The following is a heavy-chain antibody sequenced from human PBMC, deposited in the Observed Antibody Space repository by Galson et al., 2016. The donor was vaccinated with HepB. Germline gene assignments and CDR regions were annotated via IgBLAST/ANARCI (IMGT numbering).Heavy chain of an antibody. J-gene: IGHJ2*01. CDR2: IIPMLAIT. CDR3: ARDRRRDGFLSGWYFDL. Sequence: SCKASGDTFINYTISWVRQAPGQGLQWMGRIIPMLAITNNAQRFQGRVTITADKSTSTAYMELNSLRSEDTAMYYCARDRRRDGFLSGWYFDLWGRGTLVTVSP. V-gene: IGHV1-69*04. D-gene: IGHD5-24*01. CDR1: GDTFINYT.